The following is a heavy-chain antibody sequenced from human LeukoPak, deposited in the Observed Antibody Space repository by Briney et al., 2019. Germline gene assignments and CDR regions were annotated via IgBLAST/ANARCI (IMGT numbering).Heavy chain of an antibody. J-gene: IGHJ6*03. V-gene: IGHV1-69*05. Sequence: SVKVSCKASGGTFSSYAISWVRQAPGQGLEWMGGIIPIFGTANYAQKFQGRVTITTDESTSAAYMELSSLRSGVTAVYYCARGGSYYYGSGFAILNNYYYYYMNVGGKGTTVTVSS. CDR1: GGTFSSYA. D-gene: IGHD3-10*01. CDR2: IIPIFGTA. CDR3: ARGGSYYYGSGFAILNNYYYYYMNV.